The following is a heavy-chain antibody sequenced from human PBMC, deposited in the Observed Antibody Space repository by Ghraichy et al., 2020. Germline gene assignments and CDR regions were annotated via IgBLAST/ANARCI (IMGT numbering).Heavy chain of an antibody. J-gene: IGHJ4*02. Sequence: SVKVSCKASGGTFSSYAISWVRQAPGQGLGWMGGIIPIFGTANYAQKFQGRVTITADESTSTAYMELSSLRSEDTAVYYCARVSNYPALYDWSGSSSWYSYWGQGTLVTVSS. D-gene: IGHD6-13*01. CDR2: IIPIFGTA. CDR3: ARVSNYPALYDWSGSSSWYSY. CDR1: GGTFSSYA. V-gene: IGHV1-69*13.